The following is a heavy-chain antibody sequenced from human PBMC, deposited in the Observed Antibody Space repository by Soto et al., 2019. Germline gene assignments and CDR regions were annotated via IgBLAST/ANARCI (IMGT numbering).Heavy chain of an antibody. V-gene: IGHV3-30-3*01. J-gene: IGHJ4*02. D-gene: IGHD2-2*01. CDR1: GFTFSSYA. Sequence: PGGSLRLSCAASGFTFSSYAMHWVRQAPGKWLEWVAVISYDGSNKYYADSVKGRFTISRDNSKSTLYLQMNSLRAEDTAVYYCARVFEDCSSTSCYRNFDYWGQGXLVTVYS. CDR2: ISYDGSNK. CDR3: ARVFEDCSSTSCYRNFDY.